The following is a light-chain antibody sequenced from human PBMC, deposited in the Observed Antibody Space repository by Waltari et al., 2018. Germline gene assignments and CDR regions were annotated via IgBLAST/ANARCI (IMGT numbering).Light chain of an antibody. CDR2: GAS. V-gene: IGKV3-15*01. J-gene: IGKJ2*01. CDR1: ESVSRK. Sequence: EIVMTQSPGTLSVSPGDRVTLSCRASESVSRKVSWYQQKVGQVPRILIFGASTRATGIPARVSGSGSGTEFTLTISSLQSEDSAVYYCDQYDDWPYTFGQGTKLE. CDR3: DQYDDWPYT.